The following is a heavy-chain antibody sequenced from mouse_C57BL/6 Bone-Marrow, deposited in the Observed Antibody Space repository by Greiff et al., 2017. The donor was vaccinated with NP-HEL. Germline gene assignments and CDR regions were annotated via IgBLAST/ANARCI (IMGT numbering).Heavy chain of an antibody. V-gene: IGHV1-50*01. CDR1: GYTFTSYW. CDR3: ARLCDYDPLYAMDY. Sequence: VQLQQPGAELVKPGASVKLSCKASGYTFTSYWMQWVKQRPGQGLEWIGEIDPSDSYTNYNQKFKGKATLTVDTSSSTAYMQLSSLTSEDSAVYYCARLCDYDPLYAMDYWGQGTSVTVSS. J-gene: IGHJ4*01. CDR2: IDPSDSYT. D-gene: IGHD2-4*01.